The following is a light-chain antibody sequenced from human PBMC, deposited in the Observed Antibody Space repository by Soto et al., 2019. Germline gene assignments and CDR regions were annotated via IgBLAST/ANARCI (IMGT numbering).Light chain of an antibody. CDR3: QQRSYWR. CDR2: GAY. V-gene: IGKV3-15*01. J-gene: IGKJ4*01. Sequence: EIVMTQSPATLSVSPGERATLSCRASQSVSSNLAWYQQKPGQAPRLLIYGAYTRAAGVPARFSGSGSGTEFTLTITSLQSEDIALYYCQQRSYWRFGGGTRIQIK. CDR1: QSVSSN.